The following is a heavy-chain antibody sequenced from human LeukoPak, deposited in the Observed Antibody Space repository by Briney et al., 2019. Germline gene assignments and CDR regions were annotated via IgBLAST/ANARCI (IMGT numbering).Heavy chain of an antibody. V-gene: IGHV4-39*07. J-gene: IGHJ5*02. CDR3: ARDRRTGSGSYSFDP. CDR2: IYYSGST. CDR1: GGSISSSSYY. Sequence: SETLSLTCTVSGGSISSSSYYWGWIRQPPGKGLEWIGSIYYSGSTYYNPSLKSRVTISVDTSKNQFSLKLSSVTAADTAVYYCARDRRTGSGSYSFDPWGQGTLVTVSS. D-gene: IGHD3-10*01.